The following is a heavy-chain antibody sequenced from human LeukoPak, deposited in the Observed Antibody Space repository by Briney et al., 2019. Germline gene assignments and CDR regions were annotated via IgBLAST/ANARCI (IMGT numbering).Heavy chain of an antibody. Sequence: GGSLRLSCAASGFTFSSYWMSWVRQAPGKGLEWVAIIKQDGSEKYYVDSVKDRFTISRDNAKNSLYLQMNSLRVEDTAVYYCARDIPRGASHLDYWGQGTLVTVSS. CDR2: IKQDGSEK. V-gene: IGHV3-7*01. CDR1: GFTFSSYW. CDR3: ARDIPRGASHLDY. J-gene: IGHJ4*02. D-gene: IGHD1-26*01.